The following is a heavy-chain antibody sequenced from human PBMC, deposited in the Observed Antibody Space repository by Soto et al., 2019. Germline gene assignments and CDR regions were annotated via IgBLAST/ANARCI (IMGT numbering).Heavy chain of an antibody. CDR3: SRDRGVEEWLGSWTYYFDY. Sequence: SETLSLTCTVSGGSVSSGSYYWSWIRQPPGKGLEWIGYIYYSGSTNYNPSLKSRVTISVDTSRNQFSLKLSSVTAADTAVYYCSRDRGVEEWLGSWTYYFDYWGQGTLVTVSS. D-gene: IGHD6-19*01. J-gene: IGHJ4*02. V-gene: IGHV4-61*01. CDR1: GGSVSSGSYY. CDR2: IYYSGST.